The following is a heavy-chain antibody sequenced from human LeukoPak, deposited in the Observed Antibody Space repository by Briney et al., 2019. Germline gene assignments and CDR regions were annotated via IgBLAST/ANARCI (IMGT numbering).Heavy chain of an antibody. CDR3: ARAMRRGYDY. J-gene: IGHJ4*02. Sequence: GGSLRLSCAASGFTFSDYGMNWVRQAPGKRLEWVSYISSSSDSIYYADSVKGRFTISRDNAENSLYLQMNSLRDEDTAVYFCARAMRRGYDYWGQGTLVTVSS. V-gene: IGHV3-48*02. D-gene: IGHD3-22*01. CDR2: ISSSSDSI. CDR1: GFTFSDYG.